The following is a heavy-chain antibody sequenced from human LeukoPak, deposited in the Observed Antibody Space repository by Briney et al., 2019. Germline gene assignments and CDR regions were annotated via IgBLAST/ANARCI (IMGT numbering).Heavy chain of an antibody. CDR2: INPNSGDT. Sequence: ASVTVSCNASGYTFTVYYMHWVRQAPGQGLEWMGRINPNSGDTNYAQKFQGRVTMTRDTSISTAYMELSRLRSDDTAVYYCARDYCSSTSCLFDYWGQGTLVTVSS. J-gene: IGHJ4*02. CDR3: ARDYCSSTSCLFDY. CDR1: GYTFTVYY. D-gene: IGHD2-2*01. V-gene: IGHV1-2*06.